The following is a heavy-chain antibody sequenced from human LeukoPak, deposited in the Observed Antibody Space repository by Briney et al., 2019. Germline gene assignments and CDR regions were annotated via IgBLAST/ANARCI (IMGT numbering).Heavy chain of an antibody. J-gene: IGHJ6*03. D-gene: IGHD3/OR15-3a*01. CDR3: ARAGSADSYYYYMDV. CDR2: IYYSGST. CDR1: GGSISSYY. V-gene: IGHV4-59*01. Sequence: SETPSLTCTVSGGSISSYYWSWIRQPPGKGLEWIGYIYYSGSTNYNPSLKSRVTISVDTSKNQFSLKLSSVTAADTAVYYCARAGSADSYYYYMDVWGKGTTVTVSS.